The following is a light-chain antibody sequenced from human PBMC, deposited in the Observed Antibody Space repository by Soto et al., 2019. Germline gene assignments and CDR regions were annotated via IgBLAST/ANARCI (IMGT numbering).Light chain of an antibody. CDR3: QQDNFYSPLP. CDR2: KAS. V-gene: IGKV1-5*03. J-gene: IGKJ1*01. Sequence: DIQMTQSPSTLSASVGDRVTITCRASQSISSWLAWYQQKPGKAPKVLLYKASSLESGVPSRFSGSGSGTEFTLTISSLQPDDFATYYCQQDNFYSPLPFGQGTKVEI. CDR1: QSISSW.